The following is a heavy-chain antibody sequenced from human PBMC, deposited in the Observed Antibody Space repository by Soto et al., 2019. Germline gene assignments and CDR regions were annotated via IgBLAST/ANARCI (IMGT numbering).Heavy chain of an antibody. V-gene: IGHV3-74*01. CDR3: ARGAIYYYYMDV. CDR1: GFTFNNYW. CDR2: MNSDGSST. J-gene: IGHJ6*03. Sequence: EVQLVESGGGLVQPGGSLRLSCAASGFTFNNYWMHWVRQAPGEGLVWVSRMNSDGSSTNYADSVKGRFTISRDNAKNTLYLQMNSLRAEDTAVYYCARGAIYYYYMDVWDKGTTVTVSS. D-gene: IGHD2-2*01.